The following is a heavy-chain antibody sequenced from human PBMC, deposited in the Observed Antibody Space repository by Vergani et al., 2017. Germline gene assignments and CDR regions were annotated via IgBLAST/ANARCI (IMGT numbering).Heavy chain of an antibody. Sequence: QVQLQESGPGLVKPSETLSLTCAVSGYSISSGYYWGWIRQPPGKGLEWIGSIYHSGSTYYNPSLKSRVTISVDTTMNQFSLRVSSVTAADAAVYYCAARIYPLGISWGQGTLVTVSS. CDR2: IYHSGST. J-gene: IGHJ5*02. V-gene: IGHV4-38-2*01. D-gene: IGHD7-27*01. CDR1: GYSISSGYY. CDR3: AARIYPLGIS.